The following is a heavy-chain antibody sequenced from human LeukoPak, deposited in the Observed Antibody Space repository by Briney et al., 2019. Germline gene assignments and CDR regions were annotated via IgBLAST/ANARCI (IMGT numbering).Heavy chain of an antibody. Sequence: GGSLRLSCAASGFTFSSYGMHWVRQAPGKGLEWVAVISYDGSNKYYADSVKGRFTISRDNSKNTPYLQMNSPRAEDTAVYYCAKDRGANGLDYWGQGTLVTVSS. J-gene: IGHJ4*02. CDR2: ISYDGSNK. V-gene: IGHV3-30*18. CDR3: AKDRGANGLDY. D-gene: IGHD1-26*01. CDR1: GFTFSSYG.